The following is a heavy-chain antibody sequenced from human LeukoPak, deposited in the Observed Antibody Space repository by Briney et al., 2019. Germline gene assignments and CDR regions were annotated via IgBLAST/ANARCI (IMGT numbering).Heavy chain of an antibody. CDR3: ATTRSSWYTDYYFDY. V-gene: IGHV3-48*01. CDR1: GFTFSSYS. Sequence: PGGSLRLSCAASGFTFSSYSMNWVRPAPGKGLEWVSFISSSSSTIYYADSVKGRFSISRDNAKNSLYLQMNSLRAEDTAVYYCATTRSSWYTDYYFDYWGQGTLVTVSS. J-gene: IGHJ4*02. D-gene: IGHD6-13*01. CDR2: ISSSSSTI.